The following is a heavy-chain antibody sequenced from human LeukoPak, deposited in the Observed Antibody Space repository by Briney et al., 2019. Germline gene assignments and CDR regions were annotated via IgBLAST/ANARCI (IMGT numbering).Heavy chain of an antibody. CDR1: GGSISSSSYY. CDR3: ARLFAVAGIALSYFDY. D-gene: IGHD6-19*01. J-gene: IGHJ4*02. V-gene: IGHV4-39*01. Sequence: PSETLSLTCTVSGGSISSSSYYWGWIRQPPGKGLEWIGSIYYSGSTYYNPSLKSRVTISVDTSKNQFSLKLSSVTAADTAVYYCARLFAVAGIALSYFDYWGQGTLVTVSS. CDR2: IYYSGST.